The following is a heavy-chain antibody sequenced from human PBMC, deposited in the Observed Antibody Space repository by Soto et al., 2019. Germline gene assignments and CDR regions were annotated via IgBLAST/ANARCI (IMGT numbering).Heavy chain of an antibody. V-gene: IGHV1-69*13. CDR2: IIPIFGTA. J-gene: IGHJ6*02. CDR1: GDTLSRYA. Sequence: SLKLACKGSGDTLSRYAISWVRKTPGQGLEWMGGIIPIFGTANYAQKFQGRVTITADESTSTAYMELSSLRSEDTAVYYCAAEDYYDSSGSTHYYYYYGMDVWGQGTTVTVSS. CDR3: AAEDYYDSSGSTHYYYYYGMDV. D-gene: IGHD3-22*01.